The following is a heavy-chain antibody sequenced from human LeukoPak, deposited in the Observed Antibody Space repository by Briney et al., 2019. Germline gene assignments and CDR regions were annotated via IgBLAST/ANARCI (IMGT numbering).Heavy chain of an antibody. J-gene: IGHJ4*02. D-gene: IGHD6-13*01. Sequence: PSETLSLTCTVSGGSISSYYWSWIRQPPGKGLEWTGYIYYSGSTNYNPSLKSRVTISVDTSKNQFSLKLSSVTAADTAVYYCASQIMSSSRQAFDYWGQGTLVTVSS. V-gene: IGHV4-59*01. CDR1: GGSISSYY. CDR2: IYYSGST. CDR3: ASQIMSSSRQAFDY.